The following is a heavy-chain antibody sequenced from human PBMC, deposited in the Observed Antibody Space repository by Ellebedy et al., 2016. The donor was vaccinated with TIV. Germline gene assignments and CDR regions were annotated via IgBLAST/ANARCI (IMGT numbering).Heavy chain of an antibody. CDR1: GGSISSYY. J-gene: IGHJ4*02. CDR2: IYYSGST. D-gene: IGHD3-9*01. Sequence: MPSETLSLTCTVSGGSISSYYWSWIRQPPGKGLEWIGYIYYSGSTNYNPSLKSRVTISVDTSKNQFSLKLSSVTAADTAVYYCARHRAVDNLTGYYNLYYFDYWGQGTLVTVSS. V-gene: IGHV4-59*08. CDR3: ARHRAVDNLTGYYNLYYFDY.